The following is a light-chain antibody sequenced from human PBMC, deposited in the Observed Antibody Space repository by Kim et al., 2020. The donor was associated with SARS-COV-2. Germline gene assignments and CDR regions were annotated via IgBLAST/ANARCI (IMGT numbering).Light chain of an antibody. CDR3: QSADNSGVV. CDR2: KDN. J-gene: IGLJ2*01. Sequence: SASPGRTASITCSGDALPNQDAFWYQQKPGQSPVLMIYKDNERPSGIPERFSGSRSGTTVTLTISGVQAEDEADYYCQSADNSGVVFGGGTQLTVL. V-gene: IGLV3-25*03. CDR1: ALPNQD.